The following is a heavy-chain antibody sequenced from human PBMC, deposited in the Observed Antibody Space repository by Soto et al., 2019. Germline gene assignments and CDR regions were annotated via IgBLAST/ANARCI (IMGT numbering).Heavy chain of an antibody. J-gene: IGHJ5*02. Sequence: QLQLQESGPGLVKPSETLSLTCTVSGGSISSSSYYWGWIRQPPGKGLEWIGSIYYSGSTYYNPSLKSRVTMSVDTSKNQFSLKLSSVTAADTAVYYCARQKRCSGGSCYRLSLSWFDPWGQGTLVTVSS. CDR2: IYYSGST. D-gene: IGHD2-15*01. V-gene: IGHV4-39*01. CDR1: GGSISSSSYY. CDR3: ARQKRCSGGSCYRLSLSWFDP.